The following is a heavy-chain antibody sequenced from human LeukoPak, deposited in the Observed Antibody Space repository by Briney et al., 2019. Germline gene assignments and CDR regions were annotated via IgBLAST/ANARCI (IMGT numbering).Heavy chain of an antibody. CDR2: ISYDGSNK. D-gene: IGHD5-12*01. J-gene: IGHJ6*02. Sequence: GGSLRLSCAASGFTFSTYGMHWVRQAPGKGLEWVAVISYDGSNKYYADSVKGRFTISRDNSENTLYLQMVSLRAEDTAVYYCAKDLRPLRKVFYGMDVWGQGTTVTVSS. V-gene: IGHV3-30*18. CDR1: GFTFSTYG. CDR3: AKDLRPLRKVFYGMDV.